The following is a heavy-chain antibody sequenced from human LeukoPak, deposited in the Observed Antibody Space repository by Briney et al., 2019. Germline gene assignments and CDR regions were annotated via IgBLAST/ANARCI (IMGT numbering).Heavy chain of an antibody. J-gene: IGHJ6*02. CDR1: GFTFSSYG. V-gene: IGHV3-30*19. Sequence: PGGSLRLSCAASGFTFSSYGMHWVRQAPGKGLEWVAVISYDGSNKYYADSVKGRFTISRDNSKNTLYMQMNSLRAEDTAVYYCATALGTTVTSAYYYYYYGMDVWGQGTTVTVSS. CDR2: ISYDGSNK. D-gene: IGHD4-11*01. CDR3: ATALGTTVTSAYYYYYYGMDV.